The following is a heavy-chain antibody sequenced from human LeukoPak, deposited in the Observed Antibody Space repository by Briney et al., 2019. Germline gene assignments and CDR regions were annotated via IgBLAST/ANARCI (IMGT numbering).Heavy chain of an antibody. Sequence: GGSLRLSCAASGFTFSSYWMTWGRQAPGKGLECVANIRQGGGEKNYVDSVKGRSTISRDNAKNSLYLQMNSLRVEDTAVYFCMRQNRAYFFGHWGQGTLVTVSS. CDR1: GFTFSSYW. CDR3: MRQNRAYFFGH. J-gene: IGHJ1*01. CDR2: IRQGGGEK. D-gene: IGHD3-3*01. V-gene: IGHV3-7*01.